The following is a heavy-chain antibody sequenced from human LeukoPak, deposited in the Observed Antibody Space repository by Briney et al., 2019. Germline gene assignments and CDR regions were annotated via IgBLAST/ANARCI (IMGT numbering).Heavy chain of an antibody. CDR1: GYTFTSYG. CDR3: AMKYNWNYAGWFDP. V-gene: IGHV1-18*01. CDR2: ISAYNGNT. Sequence: ASVKVSCKASGYTFTSYGISWVRQAPGQGLEWMGWISAYNGNTNYAQKLQDRVTMTTDTSTSTAYMELRSLRSDDTAVYYCAMKYNWNYAGWFDPWGQGTLVTVSS. J-gene: IGHJ5*02. D-gene: IGHD1-7*01.